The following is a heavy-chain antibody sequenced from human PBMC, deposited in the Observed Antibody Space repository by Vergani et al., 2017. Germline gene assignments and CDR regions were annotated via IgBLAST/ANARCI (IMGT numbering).Heavy chain of an antibody. D-gene: IGHD5-24*01. CDR1: GFTFSSYD. Sequence: EVQLVESGGGLVQPGGSLRLSCAASGFTFSSYDMHWVRQATGKGLEWVSAIGTAGDTYYPGSVKGRFTISRENAKNSLYLQMNSLRAGDTAVYYCARERRVDGSRAFDYWGQGTLVTVSS. V-gene: IGHV3-13*04. CDR2: IGTAGDT. J-gene: IGHJ4*02. CDR3: ARERRVDGSRAFDY.